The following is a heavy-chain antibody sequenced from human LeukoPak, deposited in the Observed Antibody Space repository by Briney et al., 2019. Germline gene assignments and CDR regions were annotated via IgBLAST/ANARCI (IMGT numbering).Heavy chain of an antibody. CDR2: IYYSGST. D-gene: IGHD2-15*01. CDR3: ASFYCSGGSCYQYFSYYYMDV. V-gene: IGHV4-39*01. Sequence: KPSETLSLTCTVSGGSISSSSYYWGWIRQPPGKGLEWIGNIYYSGSTYYSPSLKSRVTISVDTSKNQFSLKLSPVTAADTAVYYCASFYCSGGSCYQYFSYYYMDVWGKGTTVTISS. J-gene: IGHJ6*03. CDR1: GGSISSSSYY.